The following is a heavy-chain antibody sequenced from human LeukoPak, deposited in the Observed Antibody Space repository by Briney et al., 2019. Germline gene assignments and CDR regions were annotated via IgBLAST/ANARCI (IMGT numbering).Heavy chain of an antibody. V-gene: IGHV1-69*13. Sequence: SVKVSCKASGYTFTSYGISWVRQAPGQGLEWMGGIIPIFGTANYAQKFQGRVTITADESTSTAYMEVSSLRSEDTAVYYCATSIRFLEWLPPSGYMDVWGKGTTVTVSS. CDR2: IIPIFGTA. CDR3: ATSIRFLEWLPPSGYMDV. J-gene: IGHJ6*03. D-gene: IGHD3-3*01. CDR1: GYTFTSYG.